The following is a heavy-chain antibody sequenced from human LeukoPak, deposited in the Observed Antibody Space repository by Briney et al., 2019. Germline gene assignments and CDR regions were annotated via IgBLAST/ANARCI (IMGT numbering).Heavy chain of an antibody. Sequence: GGSLRLSCAASGFTFSSYGMHWVRQAPGKGLEWVAFIRYDGSNKYYADSVKGRFTISRDNSKNTLYLQMNSLRAEDTAVYYCAKDRLLRFMAAAAGVLDYWGQGTLVTVSS. V-gene: IGHV3-30*02. CDR3: AKDRLLRFMAAAAGVLDY. CDR1: GFTFSSYG. D-gene: IGHD6-13*01. CDR2: IRYDGSNK. J-gene: IGHJ4*02.